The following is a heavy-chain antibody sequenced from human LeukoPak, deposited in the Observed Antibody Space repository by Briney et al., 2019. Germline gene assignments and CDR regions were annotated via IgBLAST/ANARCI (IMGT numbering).Heavy chain of an antibody. J-gene: IGHJ4*02. V-gene: IGHV3-30*01. CDR2: ISSDGTNT. CDR3: ARVSIFGVVIPPDY. CDR1: GFTFSSYA. Sequence: GGSLRLSCAASGFTFSSYAMHWVRRAPGKGLEWVSVISSDGTNTYFADSVKGRFTISRDNSRKMLSLQMHSLRPEDTAVYYCARVSIFGVVIPPDYWGQGALVTVSS. D-gene: IGHD3-3*02.